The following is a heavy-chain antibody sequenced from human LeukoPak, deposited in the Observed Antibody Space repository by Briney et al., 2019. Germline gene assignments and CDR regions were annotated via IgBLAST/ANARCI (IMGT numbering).Heavy chain of an antibody. J-gene: IGHJ2*01. D-gene: IGHD5-24*01. CDR1: GFTFDDYA. V-gene: IGHV3-43*02. CDR3: AEDRVTATILWYFDL. Sequence: GGSLRLSCAASGFTFDDYAMHWVRQAPGKGLEWVSLISGDGGSTYYADSVKGRFTISRDNSKNSLYLQMNSLRTEDTALYYCAEDRVTATILWYFDLWGRGTLVTVSS. CDR2: ISGDGGST.